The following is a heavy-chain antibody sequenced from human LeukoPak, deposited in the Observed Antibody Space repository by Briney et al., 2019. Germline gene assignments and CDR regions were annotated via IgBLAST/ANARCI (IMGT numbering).Heavy chain of an antibody. D-gene: IGHD3-10*01. CDR3: ARGRNWYYYGSGSTHYYMDV. CDR2: MNPNSGNT. Sequence: GASVTVSCKASGYTFTSYDINWVRQATGQGLEWMGWMNPNSGNTGYAQKFQGRVTITRNTSISTAYMELSSLRSEDTAVYYCARGRNWYYYGSGSTHYYMDVWGKGTTVTVSS. J-gene: IGHJ6*03. CDR1: GYTFTSYD. V-gene: IGHV1-8*03.